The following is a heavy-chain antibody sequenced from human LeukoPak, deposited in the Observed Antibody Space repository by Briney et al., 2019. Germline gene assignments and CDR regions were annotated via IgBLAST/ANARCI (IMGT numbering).Heavy chain of an antibody. D-gene: IGHD6-19*01. Sequence: ASVKVSCKASGYTFSGYYMHWVRQAPGQGLEWMGWINPNSGGSNFAQKFQGRVTMTRDTSIGTAYMELTNLRSDDTAVYYCARESSSGWDYWGQGTLVTVSS. CDR2: INPNSGGS. J-gene: IGHJ4*02. CDR3: ARESSSGWDY. CDR1: GYTFSGYY. V-gene: IGHV1-2*02.